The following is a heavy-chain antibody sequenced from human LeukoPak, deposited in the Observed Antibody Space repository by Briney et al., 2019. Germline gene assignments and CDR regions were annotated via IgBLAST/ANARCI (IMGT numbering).Heavy chain of an antibody. D-gene: IGHD4-17*01. Sequence: PGRSLRLSCAASGFTFSSYGMHWVRQAPGKGLEWVAVIWYDGSNKYYADSVKGRFTISRDNSKNTLYLQMNSLRAEDTAVYYCARDWGYGDYLYWYFDLWGRGTLVTVSS. V-gene: IGHV3-33*01. CDR1: GFTFSSYG. J-gene: IGHJ2*01. CDR2: IWYDGSNK. CDR3: ARDWGYGDYLYWYFDL.